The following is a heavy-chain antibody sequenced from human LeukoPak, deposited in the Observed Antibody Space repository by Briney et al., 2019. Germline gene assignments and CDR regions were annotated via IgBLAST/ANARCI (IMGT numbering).Heavy chain of an antibody. CDR1: GFTFSSYW. CDR2: IKQDGTEK. J-gene: IGHJ4*02. D-gene: IGHD3-16*01. Sequence: GGSLRLSCAASGFTFSSYWMGWVRQAPGKGLEWVANIKQDGTEKYYVDSVKGRFTISRDNAKNSLYLQMNSLRAEDTALYYCAKGMPYDYVWGSPVDYWGQGTLVTVSS. V-gene: IGHV3-7*03. CDR3: AKGMPYDYVWGSPVDY.